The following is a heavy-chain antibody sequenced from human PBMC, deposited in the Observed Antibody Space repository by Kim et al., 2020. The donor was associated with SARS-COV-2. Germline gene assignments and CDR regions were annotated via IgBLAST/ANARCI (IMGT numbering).Heavy chain of an antibody. CDR2: IRSKANSYAT. D-gene: IGHD2-21*01. CDR1: GFTFSGSA. CDR3: TRTSYLQGPIKNFDY. Sequence: GGSLRLSCAASGFTFSGSAMHWVRQASGKGLEWVGRIRSKANSYATAYAASVKGRFTISRDDSKNTAYLQMNSLKTEDTAVYYCTRTSYLQGPIKNFDYWGQGTLVTVSS. V-gene: IGHV3-73*01. J-gene: IGHJ4*02.